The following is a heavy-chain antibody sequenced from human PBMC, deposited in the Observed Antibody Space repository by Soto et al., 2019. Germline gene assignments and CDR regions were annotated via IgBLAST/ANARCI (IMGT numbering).Heavy chain of an antibody. J-gene: IGHJ4*02. Sequence: QVQLQESGPGLVQPSQTLSLTRTVSGGSISSGFYYWSWIRQHPGEGLEWIGYIYYSGSTYYSPCLTSRVTISVDTSKDQFSLNLSSVTAADTAVYYCARSDGYNFDYWGQGTLVTVSS. CDR1: GGSISSGFYY. V-gene: IGHV4-31*03. D-gene: IGHD5-12*01. CDR2: IYYSGST. CDR3: ARSDGYNFDY.